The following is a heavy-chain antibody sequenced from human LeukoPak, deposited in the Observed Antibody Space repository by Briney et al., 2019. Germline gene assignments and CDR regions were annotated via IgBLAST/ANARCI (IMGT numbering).Heavy chain of an antibody. D-gene: IGHD5-12*01. Sequence: SETLSLTCTVSGGSISSGGYYWSWIRQHPGKGLEWIGYIYYSGSTYYNPSLKSRVAISVDTSKNQFSLKLSSVIAADTAVYYCARGSASKWLRLQNYFDYWGQGTLVTVSS. V-gene: IGHV4-31*03. CDR2: IYYSGST. CDR3: ARGSASKWLRLQNYFDY. CDR1: GGSISSGGYY. J-gene: IGHJ4*02.